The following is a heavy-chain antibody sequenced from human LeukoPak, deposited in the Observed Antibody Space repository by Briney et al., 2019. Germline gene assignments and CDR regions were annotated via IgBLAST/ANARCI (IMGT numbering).Heavy chain of an antibody. CDR1: GFTFSSYA. V-gene: IGHV3-23*01. D-gene: IGHD3-22*01. Sequence: PGGSLRLSCAASGFTFSSYAMSWVRQAPGKGLEWVSTITGSGVSTYYADPVKGRFTISRDNSKNTLYLEMNSLRAEDTAVYYCAKAGGASSGYRFDSWGQGTLVTVSS. CDR2: ITGSGVST. CDR3: AKAGGASSGYRFDS. J-gene: IGHJ4*02.